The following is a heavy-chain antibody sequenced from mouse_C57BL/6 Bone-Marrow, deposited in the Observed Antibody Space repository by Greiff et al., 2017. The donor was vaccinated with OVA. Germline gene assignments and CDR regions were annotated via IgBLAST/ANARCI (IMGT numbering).Heavy chain of an antibody. Sequence: EVQLQESGGGLVKPGGSLKLSCAASGFTFSSYAMSWVRQTPEKRLEWVATISDGGSYTYYPDNVKGRFTISRDNANNNLYLQMSHLKSEDTAMYYCARGGGGTAYAMDYWGQGTSVTVSS. J-gene: IGHJ4*01. CDR2: ISDGGSYT. V-gene: IGHV5-4*01. CDR1: GFTFSSYA. CDR3: ARGGGGTAYAMDY. D-gene: IGHD4-1*01.